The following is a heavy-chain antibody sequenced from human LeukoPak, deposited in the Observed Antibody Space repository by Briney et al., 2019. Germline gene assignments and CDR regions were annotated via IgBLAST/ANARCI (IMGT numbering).Heavy chain of an antibody. CDR2: IWYDGSKK. CDR3: ARGMEEYGDYSGY. J-gene: IGHJ4*02. Sequence: GRSLRLSCAASGFTFSSYGMHWVRQAPGKGLEWVAVIWYDGSKKYYADSVKGRFTISRDNSKNTLYLQMNSLRAEDTAVYYCARGMEEYGDYSGYWGQGTLVTVSS. CDR1: GFTFSSYG. V-gene: IGHV3-33*01. D-gene: IGHD4-17*01.